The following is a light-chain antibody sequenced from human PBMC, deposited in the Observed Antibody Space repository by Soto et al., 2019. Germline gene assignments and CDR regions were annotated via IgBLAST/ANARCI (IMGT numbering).Light chain of an antibody. CDR1: QDISNW. CDR3: QQASSFPHT. J-gene: IGKJ2*01. CDR2: AAS. Sequence: DIQMTQSPSSVSAPVGDRVTISCRASQDISNWLSWYQQKPGRAPKLLISAASTLQTGVPSRFSGSGSGTEFTLTIKSRQPDDIANSYCQQASSFPHTFGQGTKLEIK. V-gene: IGKV1-12*01.